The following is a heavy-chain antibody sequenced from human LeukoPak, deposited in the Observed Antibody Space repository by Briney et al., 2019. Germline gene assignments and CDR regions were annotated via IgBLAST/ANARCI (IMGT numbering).Heavy chain of an antibody. CDR2: ISGSGGST. CDR1: GFTFSSYA. V-gene: IGHV3-23*01. CDR3: ARVKVNSYVDY. Sequence: GGSLRLSCAASGFTFSSYAMSWVCQAPGKGLEWVSAISGSGGSTYYADSVKGRFTISRDNSKNTLYLQMNSLRAEDTAVYYCARVKVNSYVDYWGQGTLVTVSS. J-gene: IGHJ4*02. D-gene: IGHD5-18*01.